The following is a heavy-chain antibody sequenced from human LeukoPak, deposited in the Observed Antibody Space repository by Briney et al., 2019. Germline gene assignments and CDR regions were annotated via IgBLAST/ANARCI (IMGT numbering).Heavy chain of an antibody. CDR1: GGSISSSNYC. CDR2: VYYSGTT. V-gene: IGHV4-39*01. CDR3: ARHYYDTSGYYPPGVY. Sequence: SETLSLTCTVSGGSISSSNYCWGWIRQPPGKGLEWIGSVYYSGTTYYNPSLKSRVTISVDTSENQFSLRLSSVTAADTAVYYCARHYYDTSGYYPPGVYWGQGTLVTVSS. D-gene: IGHD3-22*01. J-gene: IGHJ4*02.